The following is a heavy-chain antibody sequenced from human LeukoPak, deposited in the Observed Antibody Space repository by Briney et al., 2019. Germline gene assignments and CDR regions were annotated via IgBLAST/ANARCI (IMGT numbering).Heavy chain of an antibody. V-gene: IGHV3-74*01. D-gene: IGHD3-10*01. J-gene: IGHJ3*02. CDR2: VNSDGSST. CDR3: ARDDESSGFTPRRGAFDI. CDR1: GFTFSSYW. Sequence: GGSLRLSCAASGFTFSSYWMHWVRQAPGKGLVWVSRVNSDGSSTTYADSVKGRFTISRDNAKKSLYLQMNSLRAEDTAVYYCARDDESSGFTPRRGAFDIWGQGTMVTVSS.